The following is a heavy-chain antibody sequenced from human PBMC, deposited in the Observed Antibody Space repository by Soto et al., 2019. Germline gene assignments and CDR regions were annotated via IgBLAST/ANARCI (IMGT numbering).Heavy chain of an antibody. V-gene: IGHV3-23*01. CDR3: ARGQNWKPRVDY. CDR2: ISGSGDTA. Sequence: PGGSLRLSCAASGFPFSAYVMTWVRRAPGRGLEWISAISGSGDTAYYAESVKGRFTISRDNSRNTLYLKMNNLTVEDTAVYSCARGQNWKPRVDYWGQGTLVTVSS. CDR1: GFPFSAYV. D-gene: IGHD1-1*01. J-gene: IGHJ4*02.